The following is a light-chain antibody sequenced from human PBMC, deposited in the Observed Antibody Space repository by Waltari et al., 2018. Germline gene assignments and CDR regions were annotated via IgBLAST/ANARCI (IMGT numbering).Light chain of an antibody. J-gene: IGLJ2*01. V-gene: IGLV3-19*01. Sequence: SSELTQDPAVSVALGQTVRITCPGTSPRTYYVSWFHQKPGQAPALVIYGKNNRPSGIPDRFSASSSGSTASLTIIGAQAEDEADYYCHSRDSSGDVVIGGGTKLTVV. CDR3: HSRDSSGDVV. CDR1: SPRTYY. CDR2: GKN.